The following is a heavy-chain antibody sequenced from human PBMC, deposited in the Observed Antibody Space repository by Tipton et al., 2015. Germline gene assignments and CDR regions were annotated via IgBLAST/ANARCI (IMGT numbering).Heavy chain of an antibody. Sequence: LSCAVSAYPISSDYYWGWIRQPPGKGLEWIGSISHSGNTYYNPSLKSRVTMSRDTSKNQFSLKLTSVTAADTAVYYCACQDYDSLTRDYQTVDYWGQGTLVTVSS. J-gene: IGHJ4*02. D-gene: IGHD3-9*01. CDR2: ISHSGNT. CDR1: AYPISSDYY. V-gene: IGHV4-38-2*01. CDR3: ACQDYDSLTRDYQTVDY.